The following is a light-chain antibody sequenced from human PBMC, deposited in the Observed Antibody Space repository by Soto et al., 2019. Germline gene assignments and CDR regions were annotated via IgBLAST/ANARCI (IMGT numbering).Light chain of an antibody. V-gene: IGKV1-27*01. CDR1: QGISNY. CDR3: QEYISAPLT. CDR2: AAS. Sequence: DIQLTQSPSSLSASVGARVTITCRARQGISNYLGWYQQKPGKVPKLLIFAASTLQSGVPSRFSGSGSGTDFTLTISILQPEDVATYYCQEYISAPLTFGQGTKVEI. J-gene: IGKJ1*01.